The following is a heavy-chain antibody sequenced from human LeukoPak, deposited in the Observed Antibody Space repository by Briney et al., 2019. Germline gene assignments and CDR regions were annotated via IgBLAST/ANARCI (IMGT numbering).Heavy chain of an antibody. CDR3: AKWGTDYGDGCGY. Sequence: GGSLRLSCAASGFTFSSYAMSWVRQAPGKGLEWVSAISGSGGSTYYADSVKGRFTIPRDNSKNTLYLQMNSLRAEDTAVYYCAKWGTDYGDGCGYWGQGTLVTVSS. CDR1: GFTFSSYA. CDR2: ISGSGGST. D-gene: IGHD4-17*01. J-gene: IGHJ4*02. V-gene: IGHV3-23*01.